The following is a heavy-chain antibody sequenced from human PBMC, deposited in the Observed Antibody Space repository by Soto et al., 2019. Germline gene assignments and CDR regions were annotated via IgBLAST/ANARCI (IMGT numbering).Heavy chain of an antibody. V-gene: IGHV4-39*01. CDR2: IYYSGST. D-gene: IGHD3-10*01. Sequence: PSETLSLTCTVSGGSISSSNYYWGWIRQPPGKGLEWIGSIYYSGSTYYNPSLKSRLTISVDTSKNQFSLKLSSVTAADTAVYYCARQYYFGSGSYYNRRFDFWGQGTLVTVS. J-gene: IGHJ4*02. CDR1: GGSISSSNYY. CDR3: ARQYYFGSGSYYNRRFDF.